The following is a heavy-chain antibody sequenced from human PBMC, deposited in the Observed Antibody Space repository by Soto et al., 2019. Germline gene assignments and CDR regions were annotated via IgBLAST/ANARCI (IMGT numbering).Heavy chain of an antibody. D-gene: IGHD3-10*01. J-gene: IGHJ4*02. V-gene: IGHV3-11*01. CDR3: ARDIGYYGSGGYYAFDY. CDR2: ISYSGRTI. Sequence: PGGSLRLSCAASGFTFSDYYMTWIRKAPGKGLEWVSYISYSGRTIYSADSVKGRFTISRDNAKNSVYLQMNSLRAEDTAVYYCARDIGYYGSGGYYAFDYWGQGTLVTVSS. CDR1: GFTFSDYY.